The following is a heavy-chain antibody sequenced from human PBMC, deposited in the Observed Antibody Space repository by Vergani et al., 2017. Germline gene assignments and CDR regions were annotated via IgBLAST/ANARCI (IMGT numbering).Heavy chain of an antibody. D-gene: IGHD3-10*01. CDR3: ARGPNSAYFDY. Sequence: VQLVESGGGLVQPGGSLRLSCAASGFTFSSYGMHWVRQAPGKGLEWVAVIWYDGSNKYYADSVKGRFTISRDNSKNTLYLQMNSLRAEDTAVYYCARGPNSAYFDYWGQGTLVTVSS. CDR2: IWYDGSNK. J-gene: IGHJ4*02. V-gene: IGHV3-33*01. CDR1: GFTFSSYG.